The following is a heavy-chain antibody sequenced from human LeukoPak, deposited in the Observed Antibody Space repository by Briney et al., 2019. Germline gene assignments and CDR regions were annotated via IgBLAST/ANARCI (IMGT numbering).Heavy chain of an antibody. D-gene: IGHD2-2*03. J-gene: IGHJ4*02. CDR1: GGSISSSSYY. V-gene: IGHV4-39*01. Sequence: SETLSLTCTVSGGSISSSSYYWGWIRQPPGKGLEWIGSIYYSGSTYYSPSLKSRVTISVDTSKNQFSLKLSSVTAADTAVYYCARLGELGIVVVPAAKRYFDYWGQGTLVTVSS. CDR3: ARLGELGIVVVPAAKRYFDY. CDR2: IYYSGST.